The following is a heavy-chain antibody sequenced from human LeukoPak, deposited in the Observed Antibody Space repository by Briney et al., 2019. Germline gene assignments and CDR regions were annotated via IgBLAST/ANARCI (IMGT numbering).Heavy chain of an antibody. CDR2: INHSGST. Sequence: SDTLSLTCAVYGGSFSGYYWSWMRQPPGKGLEWMGEINHSGSTTYNPPLKSRVTISVDTSKNQCSLKLSSVTAADTAVYYCARHPDRRKERRTYYSGSGSYPYYFDYWGQGTLVTVSS. V-gene: IGHV4-34*01. CDR1: GGSFSGYY. J-gene: IGHJ4*02. D-gene: IGHD3-10*01. CDR3: ARHPDRRKERRTYYSGSGSYPYYFDY.